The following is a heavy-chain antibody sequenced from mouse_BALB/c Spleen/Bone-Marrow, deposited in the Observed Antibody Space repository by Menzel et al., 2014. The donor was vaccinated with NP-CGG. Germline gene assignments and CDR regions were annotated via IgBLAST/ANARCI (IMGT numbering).Heavy chain of an antibody. Sequence: EVQGVESGAELVRPGALVKLSCKASGFNIKNYYIHWVRQRPEQGLEWIGLIDPESGNTIFDPKFQGKASMTADTSSNTAYLQLSSLTSEDAAVYYCTNFGPFDYWGPGTPLTVSS. CDR2: IDPESGNT. CDR3: TNFGPFDY. V-gene: IGHV14-1*02. CDR1: GFNIKNYY. J-gene: IGHJ2*01.